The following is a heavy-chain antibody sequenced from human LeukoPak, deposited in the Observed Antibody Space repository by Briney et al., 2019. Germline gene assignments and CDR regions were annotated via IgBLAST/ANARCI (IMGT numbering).Heavy chain of an antibody. V-gene: IGHV3-21*01. J-gene: IGHJ4*02. CDR1: GFTFSSYS. Sequence: GGSLRLSCAASGFTFSSYSMNWVRQAPGKGLEWVSAISGSGGSTYYADSVKGRFTISRDNAKNSLYLQMISLRAEDTAVYYCARDLSVGAKPDLGFDYWGQGTLVTVSS. CDR2: ISGSGGST. D-gene: IGHD1-26*01. CDR3: ARDLSVGAKPDLGFDY.